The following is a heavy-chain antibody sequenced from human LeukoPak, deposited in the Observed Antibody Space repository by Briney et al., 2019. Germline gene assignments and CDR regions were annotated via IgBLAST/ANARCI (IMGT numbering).Heavy chain of an antibody. J-gene: IGHJ4*02. D-gene: IGHD2-15*01. Sequence: PGRSLRLSCAVSGCTFSNYAMHWVRQAPGKGLEGVALISYDGRNKYYADSVKGRFTVSRDNARRTLYLQMNSLRGEDTAVYYCARDPALYCTGGSCREYYFDYWGQGALVTVSS. CDR2: ISYDGRNK. CDR3: ARDPALYCTGGSCREYYFDY. V-gene: IGHV3-30*04. CDR1: GCTFSNYA.